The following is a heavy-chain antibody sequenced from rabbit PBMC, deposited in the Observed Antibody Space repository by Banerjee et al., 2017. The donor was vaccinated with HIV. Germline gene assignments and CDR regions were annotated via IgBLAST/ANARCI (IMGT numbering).Heavy chain of an antibody. V-gene: IGHV1S45*01. Sequence: QEQLEESGGDLVKPEGSLTLTCTASGFSFTNKYVMCWVRQAPGKGLEWIACIYAASSGSTYYASWVNGRFTISKTSSTTVTLQMTSLTAADTATYFCARDRDWTLDLWGQGTLVTVS. CDR3: ARDRDWTLDL. D-gene: IGHD4-2*01. CDR1: GFSFTNKYV. CDR2: IYAASSGST. J-gene: IGHJ3*01.